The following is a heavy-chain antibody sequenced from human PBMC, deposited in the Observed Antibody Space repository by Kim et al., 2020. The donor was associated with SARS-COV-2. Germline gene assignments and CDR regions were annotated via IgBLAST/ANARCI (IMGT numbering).Heavy chain of an antibody. D-gene: IGHD2-8*02. CDR2: IYYTGTT. Sequence: SETLSLTCTASGGTISSSDYYWGWIRQPPGKGLEWIGSIYYTGTTYYNPSLKSRVNISIDTSTNQSSLKLTSVTDATVYYCARHGFTGGFCYFDPWGQRT. CDR1: GGTISSSDYY. V-gene: IGHV4-39*01. CDR3: ARHGFTGGFCYFDP. J-gene: IGHJ5*02.